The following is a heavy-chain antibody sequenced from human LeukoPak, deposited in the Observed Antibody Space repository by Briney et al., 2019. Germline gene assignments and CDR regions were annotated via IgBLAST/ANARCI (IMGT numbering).Heavy chain of an antibody. CDR3: ARGGVATLFDY. J-gene: IGHJ4*02. D-gene: IGHD5-12*01. CDR1: GGSISSGGYY. Sequence: PSETLSLTCTVSGGSISSGGYYWSWIRQHPGEGLEWIGYIYYSGSTYYNPSLKSRVTISVDTSKNQFSLKLSSVTAADTAVYYCARGGVATLFDYWGQGTLVTVSS. CDR2: IYYSGST. V-gene: IGHV4-31*03.